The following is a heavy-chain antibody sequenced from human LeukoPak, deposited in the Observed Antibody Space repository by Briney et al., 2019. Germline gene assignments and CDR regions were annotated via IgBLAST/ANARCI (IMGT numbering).Heavy chain of an antibody. CDR2: IYRGGST. CDR1: GGSISSGDYY. CDR3: ANADRYCSGGSCPVPDAFDF. D-gene: IGHD2-15*01. V-gene: IGHV4-30-2*01. J-gene: IGHJ3*01. Sequence: SQTLSLTCTVSGGSISSGDYYWSWIRQPPGKGLEWIGYIYRGGSTYYDPSLKSRVTISLDRSKNQFSLKLSSVTAADTAVYYCANADRYCSGGSCPVPDAFDFWGQGTMVTVSS.